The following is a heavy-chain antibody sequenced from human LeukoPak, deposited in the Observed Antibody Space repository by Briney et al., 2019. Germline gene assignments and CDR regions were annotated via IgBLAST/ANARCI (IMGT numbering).Heavy chain of an antibody. CDR1: GGSISGSTYY. CDR3: ARGVIYGSGSYCFDY. V-gene: IGHV4-39*07. D-gene: IGHD3-10*01. Sequence: SETLSLTCTVSGGSISGSTYYWDWIRQPPGKGLEWIGSIYYSGSTYYNPSLQSRVTISVDTSKNQFSLKLSSVTAADTAVYYCARGVIYGSGSYCFDYWGQGTLVTVSS. CDR2: IYYSGST. J-gene: IGHJ4*02.